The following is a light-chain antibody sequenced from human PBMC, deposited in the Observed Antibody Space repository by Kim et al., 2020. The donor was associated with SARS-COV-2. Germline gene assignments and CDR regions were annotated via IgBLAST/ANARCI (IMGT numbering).Light chain of an antibody. V-gene: IGLV3-1*01. Sequence: SYELTQPPSVSVSPGQTASITCSGDKLGDKYACWYQQKPGQSPVLVIYQDSRRPSGIPERFSGSNSGNTATLTISGTQAMDEADNYCQAWDTSTVGFGGG. CDR2: QDS. CDR3: QAWDTSTVG. J-gene: IGLJ2*01. CDR1: KLGDKY.